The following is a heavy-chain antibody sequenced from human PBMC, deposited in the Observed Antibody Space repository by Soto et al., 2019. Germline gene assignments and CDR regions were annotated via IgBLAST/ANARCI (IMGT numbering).Heavy chain of an antibody. CDR1: SASISSSSYT. V-gene: IGHV4-39*07. J-gene: IGHJ3*02. CDR3: ARDRRYCSGGSCSADDAFDI. Sequence: SETLSLTCTVSSASISSSSYTWGWIRQPPGKGLEWIGSIYYSGTTYYNPSLNSRVTVSVDTSKNQFSLNVTSVTAADTAVYYCARDRRYCSGGSCSADDAFDIWGQGTMVTVSS. CDR2: IYYSGTT. D-gene: IGHD2-15*01.